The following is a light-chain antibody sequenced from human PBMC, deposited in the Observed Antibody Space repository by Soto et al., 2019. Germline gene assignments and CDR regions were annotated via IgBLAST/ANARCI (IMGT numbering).Light chain of an antibody. CDR3: CSYAGRDTLGV. CDR2: DVS. J-gene: IGLJ2*01. CDR1: SSDVGGYNY. V-gene: IGLV2-11*01. Sequence: QSVLTQPRSVSGSPGQSVTISCTGTSSDVGGYNYVSWYQQHPGKAPRVVILDVSKRPSGVPHRFSGSKSGNTASLTISGLQTEDEADYYCCSYAGRDTLGVFGGGTKLTVL.